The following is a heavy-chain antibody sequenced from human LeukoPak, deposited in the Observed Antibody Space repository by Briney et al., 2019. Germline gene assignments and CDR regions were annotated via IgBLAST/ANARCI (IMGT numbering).Heavy chain of an antibody. J-gene: IGHJ4*02. V-gene: IGHV4-61*01. Sequence: SETLSLTCTVSGFSVTTDSYCWGWIRQPPGKGLEWIGYDYCGGNTNYDPSLKRRVTISVDTSKNQFSLTPTSVTAADTAVYFCARDHFGSLDSWGQGILDTVSS. CDR2: DYCGGNT. CDR3: ARDHFGSLDS. D-gene: IGHD3-10*01. CDR1: GFSVTTDSYC.